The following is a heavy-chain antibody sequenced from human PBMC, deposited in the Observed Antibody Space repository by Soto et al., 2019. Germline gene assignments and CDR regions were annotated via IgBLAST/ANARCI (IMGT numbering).Heavy chain of an antibody. D-gene: IGHD1-1*01. J-gene: IGHJ4*02. CDR3: AGGYGLPYFDY. CDR2: ISYDGTNK. CDR1: GFTFSSYG. V-gene: IGHV3-30*03. Sequence: QVQLVESGGGVVQPGRSLRLSCAASGFTFSSYGMHWVRQAPGKGLEWVAVISYDGTNKYYADSVKGRFTISRDNSKNSLYLQMNSLRAEDTAVYYCAGGYGLPYFDYWGQGTLVTVSS.